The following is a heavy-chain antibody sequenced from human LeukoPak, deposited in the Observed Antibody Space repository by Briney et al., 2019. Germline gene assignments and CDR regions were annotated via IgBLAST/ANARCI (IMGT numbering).Heavy chain of an antibody. CDR3: ASRDYFDY. V-gene: IGHV3-48*02. CDR2: ITADSATT. J-gene: IGHJ4*02. Sequence: PGGSLRLSCAASGFTFSTYSMNWVRQAPGKGLEWVSYITADSATTYYADSVRGRFTISRDNAKNSLFLQMNSLRDEDTAVYYCASRDYFDYWGQGTLVTVSS. CDR1: GFTFSTYS.